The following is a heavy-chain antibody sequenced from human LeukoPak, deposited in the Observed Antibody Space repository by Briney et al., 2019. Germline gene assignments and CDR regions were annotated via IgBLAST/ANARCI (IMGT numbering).Heavy chain of an antibody. Sequence: PGGSLRLSCAASGFTVSSNYMSWVRQAPGKGLEWVSVIYSGGSTYYADSVKGRFTISRDNAKNSLYPQMNSLRAEDTAVYYCAREQWLVFGGYFDYWGQGTLVTVSS. J-gene: IGHJ4*02. V-gene: IGHV3-66*01. D-gene: IGHD6-19*01. CDR3: AREQWLVFGGYFDY. CDR1: GFTVSSNY. CDR2: IYSGGST.